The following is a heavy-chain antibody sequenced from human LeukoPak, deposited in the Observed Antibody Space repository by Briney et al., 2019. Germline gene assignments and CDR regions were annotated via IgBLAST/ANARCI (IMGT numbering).Heavy chain of an antibody. J-gene: IGHJ4*02. CDR2: LYNSVST. V-gene: IGHV4-39*01. CDR1: GDSIRTTSFY. Sequence: KPSETLSLTCTVSGDSIRTTSFYWGWIRQPAGKGLEWIGSLYNSVSTYYNPSLKSRVTISVDTSKNQFSLKVTSVTAADTAVYYCARHQLIDWSPAVDYWGRGTLVTVSS. D-gene: IGHD3-9*01. CDR3: ARHQLIDWSPAVDY.